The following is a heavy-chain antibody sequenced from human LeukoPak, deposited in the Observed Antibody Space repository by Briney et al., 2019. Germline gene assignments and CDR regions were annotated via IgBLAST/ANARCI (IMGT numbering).Heavy chain of an antibody. CDR3: ARSSSDIVVVPALFDY. CDR1: GFTFSSYG. CDR2: ISYDGPNK. D-gene: IGHD2-2*01. V-gene: IGHV3-33*05. J-gene: IGHJ4*02. Sequence: GGSLRLSCAASGFTFSSYGMHWVRQAPGKGLEWVAAISYDGPNKYYADSVKGRFTTSRDNSKNTLYLQMNSLRAEDTAVYYCARSSSDIVVVPALFDYWGQGTLVTVSS.